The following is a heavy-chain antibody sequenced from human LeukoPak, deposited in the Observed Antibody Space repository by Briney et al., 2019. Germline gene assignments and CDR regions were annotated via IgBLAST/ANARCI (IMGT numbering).Heavy chain of an antibody. CDR2: ISSTGGTA. D-gene: IGHD6-13*01. CDR1: GFTFSSFG. CDR3: AKSDTPWGSWYYFDY. J-gene: IGHJ4*02. V-gene: IGHV3-23*01. Sequence: PGGSLRLSCAASGFTFSSFGMSWVRQAPGKGLEWVSAISSTGGTAYYADSVKGRFTISRDISKNTLYLQMQSLRAEDTAVYYCAKSDTPWGSWYYFDYWGQGTLVTVSS.